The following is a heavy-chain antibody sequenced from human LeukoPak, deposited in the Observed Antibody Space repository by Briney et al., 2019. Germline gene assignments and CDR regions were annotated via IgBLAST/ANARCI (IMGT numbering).Heavy chain of an antibody. J-gene: IGHJ4*02. Sequence: SETLSLTCAVYGGPFNGYYWSWIRQPPGKGLEWIGEINHSGSTNYNPSLKSRVTMSVDTSKNQFSLKLSSVTAADTAVYYCARDRGTWNDDGFDYWGQGTLVTVSS. D-gene: IGHD1-1*01. CDR2: INHSGST. V-gene: IGHV4-34*01. CDR1: GGPFNGYY. CDR3: ARDRGTWNDDGFDY.